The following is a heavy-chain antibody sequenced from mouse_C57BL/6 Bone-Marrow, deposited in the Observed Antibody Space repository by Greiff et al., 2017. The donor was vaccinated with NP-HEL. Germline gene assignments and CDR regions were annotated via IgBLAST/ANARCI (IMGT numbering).Heavy chain of an antibody. CDR1: GYSITSGYY. D-gene: IGHD1-1*01. Sequence: EVQLQESGPGLVKPSQSLSLTCSVTGYSITSGYYWNWIRQFPGNKLEWMGYISYDGSNNYNPSLKNRISITRDTSKNQFFLKLNSVTTEDTATYYCAEDYYGSSLHWYFDVWGTGTTVTVSS. J-gene: IGHJ1*03. V-gene: IGHV3-6*01. CDR3: AEDYYGSSLHWYFDV. CDR2: ISYDGSN.